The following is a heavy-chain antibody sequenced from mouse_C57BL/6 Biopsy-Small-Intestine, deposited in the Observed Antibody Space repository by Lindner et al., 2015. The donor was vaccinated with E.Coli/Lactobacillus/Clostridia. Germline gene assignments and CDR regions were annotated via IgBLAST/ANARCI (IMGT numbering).Heavy chain of an antibody. CDR2: INPNNGAT. J-gene: IGHJ4*01. V-gene: IGHV1-22*01. CDR1: GYTFTAYN. D-gene: IGHD2-4*01. CDR3: ARFYYDTSEGTY. Sequence: SVKVSCKASGYTFTAYNFHWVRQAPGQGLEWMGWINPNNGATRYAQRFQGRVTITSDTSISTAYMELRGLNSDDTAVYYCARFYYDTSEGTYWGQGTLITVSS.